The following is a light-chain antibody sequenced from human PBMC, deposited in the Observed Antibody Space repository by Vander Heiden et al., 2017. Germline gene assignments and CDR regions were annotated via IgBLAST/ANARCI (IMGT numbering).Light chain of an antibody. CDR1: LSISTY. J-gene: IGKJ2*01. CDR2: GAS. Sequence: DIQMTQFPSSLSASIGDRVTIPCRASLSISTYLNWYQQKPGKAPKLLIFGASSLQSGVSARIRGSGSETEFTLTISSLQPEDFATYYCQQSYSSPYTFGQGTKLEIK. V-gene: IGKV1-39*01. CDR3: QQSYSSPYT.